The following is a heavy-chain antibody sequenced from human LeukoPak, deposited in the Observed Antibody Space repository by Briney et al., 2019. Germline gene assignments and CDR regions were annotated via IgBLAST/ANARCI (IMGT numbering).Heavy chain of an antibody. Sequence: GESLKISCKASEHTFTNYWIGWVRQLPGNGLEWMGIIYPGDSDTRYGPSFQGQVTISADKSISTAYLQWSSLKASDTAMYYCARREGTAYSSSWYPFDLWGQGTMVTVSS. J-gene: IGHJ4*02. CDR3: ARREGTAYSSSWYPFDL. CDR1: EHTFTNYW. V-gene: IGHV5-51*01. CDR2: IYPGDSDT. D-gene: IGHD6-13*01.